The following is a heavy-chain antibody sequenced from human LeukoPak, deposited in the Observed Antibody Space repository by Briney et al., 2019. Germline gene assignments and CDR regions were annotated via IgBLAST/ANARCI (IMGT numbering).Heavy chain of an antibody. CDR2: ISGRGITT. CDR1: GLTFSTYG. V-gene: IGHV3-23*01. Sequence: GGSLRLSCATSGLTFSTYGMTWVRQAPGKGLEWVAGISGRGITTAYAESVEGRFTISRDNSKNTLYVQMDSLRVEDTAVYYCAKYDNGFFYYYLDVWGKGTTVTVSS. J-gene: IGHJ6*03. D-gene: IGHD3-22*01. CDR3: AKYDNGFFYYYLDV.